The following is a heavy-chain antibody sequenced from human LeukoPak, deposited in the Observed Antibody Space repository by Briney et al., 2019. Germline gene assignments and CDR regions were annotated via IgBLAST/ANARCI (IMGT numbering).Heavy chain of an antibody. CDR1: GFTFSSYG. CDR2: IYRSGDT. Sequence: GGSLRLSCAASGFTFSSYGMHWVRQAPGKGLEWISVIYRSGDTYYVDSVKGRFTVSRDNDQNTLYLQLNSLRPEDTAVYYCARDRVKSDDILTGYPHYYYYFYMDVWGKGTVVTVSS. V-gene: IGHV3-NL1*01. D-gene: IGHD3-9*01. CDR3: ARDRVKSDDILTGYPHYYYYFYMDV. J-gene: IGHJ6*03.